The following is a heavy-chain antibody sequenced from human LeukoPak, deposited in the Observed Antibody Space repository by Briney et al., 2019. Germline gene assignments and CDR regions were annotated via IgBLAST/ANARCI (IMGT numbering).Heavy chain of an antibody. D-gene: IGHD3-22*01. CDR3: ARTYYYDSSGYYPASYYFDY. J-gene: IGHJ4*02. CDR1: GFTFSSYW. Sequence: GGSLRLSCAASGFTFSSYWMHWVRQAPGKGLEWVSSISSSSSYIYYADSVKGRFTISRDNAKNSLYLQMNSLRAEDTAVYYCARTYYYDSSGYYPASYYFDYWGQGTLVTVSS. CDR2: ISSSSSYI. V-gene: IGHV3-21*01.